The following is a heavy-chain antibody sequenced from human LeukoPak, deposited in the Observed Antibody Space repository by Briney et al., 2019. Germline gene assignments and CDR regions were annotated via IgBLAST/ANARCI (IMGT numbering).Heavy chain of an antibody. D-gene: IGHD3-9*01. V-gene: IGHV1-2*06. Sequence: ASGKVSCKASGYTDTGYYMHWVRQATGQGLELMGRSNPNSGGTNYAQKFQGRVTMTRDTSISTAYMELSRLRSDDTAVYYCARYGIASDKEFDYWGQGTLVTVSS. CDR3: ARYGIASDKEFDY. CDR1: GYTDTGYY. J-gene: IGHJ4*02. CDR2: SNPNSGGT.